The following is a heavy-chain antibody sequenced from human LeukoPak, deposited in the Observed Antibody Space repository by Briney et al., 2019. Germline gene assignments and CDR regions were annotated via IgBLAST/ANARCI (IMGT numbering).Heavy chain of an antibody. D-gene: IGHD4-17*01. J-gene: IGHJ6*02. CDR3: ARDYGPTYCYYYGMDV. V-gene: IGHV3-48*03. Sequence: GGSLRLSCAASGFTFSSYEMNWVRQAPGKGLEWVSYISSSGSTIYYADSVKGRFTISRDNAKNSLYLQMNSLRAEDTAVYYCARDYGPTYCYYYGMDVWGQGTTVTVSS. CDR1: GFTFSSYE. CDR2: ISSSGSTI.